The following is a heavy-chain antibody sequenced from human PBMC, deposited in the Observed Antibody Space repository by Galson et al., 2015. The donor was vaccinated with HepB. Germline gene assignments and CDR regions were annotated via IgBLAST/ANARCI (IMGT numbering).Heavy chain of an antibody. D-gene: IGHD6-19*01. J-gene: IGHJ4*02. CDR3: ARGGAIAVAATGY. CDR2: IYSGGST. CDR1: GFTVSNNY. Sequence: SLRLSCAASGFTVSNNYMSWVRQAPGKGLEWVSVIYSGGSTYYADSVKGRFTISRDNSKNTLYLQMNSLRAEDTAVYYCARGGAIAVAATGYWGQGTLVTVSS. V-gene: IGHV3-66*01.